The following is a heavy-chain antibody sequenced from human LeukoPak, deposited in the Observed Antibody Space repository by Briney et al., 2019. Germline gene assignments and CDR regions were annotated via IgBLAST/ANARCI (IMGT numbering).Heavy chain of an antibody. V-gene: IGHV3-15*01. J-gene: IGHJ4*02. CDR2: IKRRTDGGTT. D-gene: IGHD3-22*01. Sequence: GGSLRLSCAASGFTFTNAWMSWVRQAPGKGLEWVGRIKRRTDGGTTDYAAPVEGRFTISRDDSKNTLYLQMNSLKTEDTAVYYCTTYYDSSGFYNDYWGQGTLVTVSS. CDR1: GFTFTNAW. CDR3: TTYYDSSGFYNDY.